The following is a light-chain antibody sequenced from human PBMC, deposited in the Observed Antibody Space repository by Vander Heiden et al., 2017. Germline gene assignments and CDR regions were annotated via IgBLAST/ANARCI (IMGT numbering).Light chain of an antibody. CDR1: NSNIGSNT. Sequence: VLTQTPPASGTPGQRVTISCSGSNSNIGSNTVSWYQQLPGTAPKLLIYSNNQRPSGVPDRFSGSKSGTSASLAISGLQSEDEADYYCATWDDSLNGWVFGGGTKMTVL. CDR2: SNN. CDR3: ATWDDSLNGWV. V-gene: IGLV1-44*01. J-gene: IGLJ3*02.